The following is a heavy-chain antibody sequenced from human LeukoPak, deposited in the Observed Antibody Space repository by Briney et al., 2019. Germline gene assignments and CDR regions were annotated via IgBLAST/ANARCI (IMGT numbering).Heavy chain of an antibody. CDR1: GYTFNSSY. Sequence: ASVKVSCKASGYTFNSSYMHWVRQAPGQGLEWMGIINPSDDSTRYAQKFQGRVTMTKDTSTNTVYMHLSSLRSEDTAVYYCATVVDCGGDCYSGQFDYWGQGTLVTVSS. CDR3: ATVVDCGGDCYSGQFDY. D-gene: IGHD2-21*02. CDR2: INPSDDST. V-gene: IGHV1-46*02. J-gene: IGHJ4*02.